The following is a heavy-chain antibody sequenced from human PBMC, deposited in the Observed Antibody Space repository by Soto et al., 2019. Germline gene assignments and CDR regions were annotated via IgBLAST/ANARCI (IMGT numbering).Heavy chain of an antibody. D-gene: IGHD1-20*01. V-gene: IGHV3-23*01. Sequence: GGSLRLSCAASGFTFSSYAMNWVRQAPGKGLEWVSVISGSDGSTYYADSVKGRFTISRDNSKNTLYLQMNSLRAEDTAVYYCATEDGITGTLDYYGMDVWGQGTTVTVSS. CDR2: ISGSDGST. CDR3: ATEDGITGTLDYYGMDV. CDR1: GFTFSSYA. J-gene: IGHJ6*02.